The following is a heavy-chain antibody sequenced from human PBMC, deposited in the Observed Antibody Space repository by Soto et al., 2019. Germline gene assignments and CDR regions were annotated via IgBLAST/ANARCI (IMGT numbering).Heavy chain of an antibody. CDR2: IYYTGST. Sequence: SETLSLTGTVSGGSISGYYWSWIRQPPGKGLEWIGYIYYTGSTNYKPSLKSRVTISVDTSKNQFSLKLSSVTAADTAVYYCAREGRDGYNPLDYFGQGILVSVSS. V-gene: IGHV4-59*01. D-gene: IGHD5-12*01. CDR1: GGSISGYY. CDR3: AREGRDGYNPLDY. J-gene: IGHJ4*02.